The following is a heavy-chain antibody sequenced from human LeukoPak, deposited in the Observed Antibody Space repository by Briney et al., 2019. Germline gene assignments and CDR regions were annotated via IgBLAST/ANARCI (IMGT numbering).Heavy chain of an antibody. CDR1: GGSFSGYY. CDR3: CNYYDSSGYSGY. D-gene: IGHD3-22*01. J-gene: IGHJ4*02. V-gene: IGHV4-34*01. CDR2: IYYSGST. Sequence: SETLSLTCAVYGGSFSGYYWSWIRQPPGKGLEWIGSIYYSGSTYYNPSLKSRVTISVDTSKNQFSLKLSSVTAADTAVYYCCNYYDSSGYSGYWGQGTLVTVSS.